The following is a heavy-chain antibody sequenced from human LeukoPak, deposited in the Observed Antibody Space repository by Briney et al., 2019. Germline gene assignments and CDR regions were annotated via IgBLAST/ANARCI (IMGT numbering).Heavy chain of an antibody. Sequence: SVKVSCKASGYTFTSYYMHWVRQAPGQGLEWMGIINPSGSSTSYAQKFQGRVTMTRDTSTSTVYMELSSLRSEDTTVYYCARDQRYDFWSGYPRYGMDVWGQGTTVTVSS. D-gene: IGHD3-3*01. CDR2: INPSGSST. CDR3: ARDQRYDFWSGYPRYGMDV. J-gene: IGHJ6*02. V-gene: IGHV1-46*01. CDR1: GYTFTSYY.